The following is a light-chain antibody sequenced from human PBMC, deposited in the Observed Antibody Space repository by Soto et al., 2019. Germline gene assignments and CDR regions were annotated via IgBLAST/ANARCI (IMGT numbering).Light chain of an antibody. J-gene: IGKJ1*01. V-gene: IGKV3D-15*01. Sequence: IVLTQSPGTLSVSPGDRFTLSCRASQSISINLAWYQHKPGQAPRLLIHGASTRATGITARISGSGSGTEFTLTISSLQSEDFAVYYCQQFRNWPWTVGQGTKVEIK. CDR2: GAS. CDR1: QSISIN. CDR3: QQFRNWPWT.